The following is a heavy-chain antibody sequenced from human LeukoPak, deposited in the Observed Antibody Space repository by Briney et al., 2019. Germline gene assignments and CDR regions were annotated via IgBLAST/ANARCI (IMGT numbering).Heavy chain of an antibody. Sequence: RGSLRLSCGVSGVTFSSHGMHWVRQAPGKGLEWVAVISYDGSNKYYADSVKGRFTISRDNSKNTLYLQMNSLRAEDTAVYYCAKDSSSFDYWGQGTLVTVSS. CDR1: GVTFSSHG. V-gene: IGHV3-30*18. CDR3: AKDSSSFDY. CDR2: ISYDGSNK. D-gene: IGHD6-13*01. J-gene: IGHJ4*02.